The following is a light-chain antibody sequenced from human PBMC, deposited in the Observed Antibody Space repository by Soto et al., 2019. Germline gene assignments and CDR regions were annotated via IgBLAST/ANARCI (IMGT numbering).Light chain of an antibody. CDR2: YDD. CDR3: ATWDDSLNGSV. Sequence: QSVLTQPRSVSEAPRQRVTISCSGSSSNIGNNAVNWYQQLPGKAPKLLIYYDDLLPSGVSDRFSGSKSGTSASLAISGLQSEDEADYYCATWDDSLNGSVFGTGTKVTVL. V-gene: IGLV1-36*01. J-gene: IGLJ1*01. CDR1: SSNIGNNA.